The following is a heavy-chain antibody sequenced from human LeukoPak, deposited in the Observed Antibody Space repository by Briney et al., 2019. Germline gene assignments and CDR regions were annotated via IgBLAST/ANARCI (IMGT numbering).Heavy chain of an antibody. CDR1: GFTFSSYS. CDR3: ASRASRGAFDI. J-gene: IGHJ3*02. V-gene: IGHV3-48*04. Sequence: QPGGSLILSCAASGFTFSSYSMNWVRQAPGKGLEWVSYISSSSSTIYYADSVKGRFTISRDNAKNSLYLQMNSLRAEDTAVYYCASRASRGAFDIWGQGTMVTVSS. CDR2: ISSSSSTI.